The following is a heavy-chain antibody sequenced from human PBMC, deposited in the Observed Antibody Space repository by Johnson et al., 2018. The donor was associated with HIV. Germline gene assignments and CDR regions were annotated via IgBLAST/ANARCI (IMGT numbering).Heavy chain of an antibody. CDR2: ISYDGSNK. V-gene: IGHV3-30*04. D-gene: IGHD6-19*01. CDR3: AKDKAVPGGAQWLALTRDAFDI. J-gene: IGHJ3*02. Sequence: VQLVESGGVAVQPGGSLRLSCAASGFTFSCYDMHWVRQAPGKGLEWVAVISYDGSNKYYADSVKGRFTISRDNSKNTLYLQMNSLRAEDTAVYYCAKDKAVPGGAQWLALTRDAFDIWGQGTMVTVSS. CDR1: GFTFSCYD.